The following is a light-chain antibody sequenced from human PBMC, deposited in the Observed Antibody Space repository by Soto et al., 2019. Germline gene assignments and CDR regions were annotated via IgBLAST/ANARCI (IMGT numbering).Light chain of an antibody. CDR1: QSVSRDF. V-gene: IGKV3-20*01. J-gene: IGKJ4*01. Sequence: ETVLTQAPGTLSLSPGERATLSCRASQSVSRDFVAWYQQRRGQAPRLLIYGASTRATGIPYRFSGSGSGTDFTLIISRLEPEDFAVYFCQQYGNSVTFGGGTKVEIK. CDR3: QQYGNSVT. CDR2: GAS.